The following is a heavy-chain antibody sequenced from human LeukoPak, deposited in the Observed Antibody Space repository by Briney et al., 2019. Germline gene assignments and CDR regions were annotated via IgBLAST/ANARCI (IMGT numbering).Heavy chain of an antibody. Sequence: GGSLRLSCAASGFIFKKYWMNWVRQAPGKGLECLANIKEDGSETYYADSVKGRFTISRDNPKNLLFLQINSLRVEDTAVYYCARETPRRGETRDGYRWGQGTLVTVSS. V-gene: IGHV3-7*01. CDR1: GFIFKKYW. D-gene: IGHD5-24*01. CDR3: ARETPRRGETRDGYR. CDR2: IKEDGSET. J-gene: IGHJ4*02.